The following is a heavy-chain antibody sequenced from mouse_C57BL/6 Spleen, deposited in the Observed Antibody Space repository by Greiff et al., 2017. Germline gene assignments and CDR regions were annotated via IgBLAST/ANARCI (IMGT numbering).Heavy chain of an antibody. J-gene: IGHJ4*01. CDR2: INYDGSST. CDR1: GFTFSDYY. Sequence: EVQRVESEGGLVQPGSSMKLSCTASGFTFSDYYMPWVRQVPEKGLEWVANINYDGSSTYYLDSLKSRFIISRDNAKNIRYLQMSSLKSEDTATYYCARSPLDYWGQGTSVTVSS. V-gene: IGHV5-16*01. CDR3: ARSPLDY.